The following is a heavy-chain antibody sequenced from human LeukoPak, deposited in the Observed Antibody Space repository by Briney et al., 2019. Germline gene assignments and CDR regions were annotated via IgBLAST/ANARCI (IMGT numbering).Heavy chain of an antibody. CDR2: IKQDGSEK. V-gene: IGHV3-7*01. CDR3: AREQWDTMVRGVIFYAFDI. Sequence: GGSPRLSCAASGFTFSSYWMSWVRQAPGKGLEWVANIKQDGSEKYYVDSVKGRFTISRDNAKNSLYLQMNSLRAEDTAVYYCAREQWDTMVRGVIFYAFDIWGQGTMVTVSS. J-gene: IGHJ3*02. D-gene: IGHD3-10*01. CDR1: GFTFSSYW.